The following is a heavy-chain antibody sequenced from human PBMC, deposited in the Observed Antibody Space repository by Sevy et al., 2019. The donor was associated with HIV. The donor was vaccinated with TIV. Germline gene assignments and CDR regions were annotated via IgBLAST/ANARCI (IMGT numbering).Heavy chain of an antibody. D-gene: IGHD6-19*01. Sequence: SESLSLTCAVSGGSISSGGYSWSWIRQPPGKGLEWIGYIYHSGSTYYNPSLKSRVTISVDRSKNQFSLKLSSVTAADTAVYYCARRRSGWYGWFDPWGQGTLVTVSS. J-gene: IGHJ5*02. CDR2: IYHSGST. CDR1: GGSISSGGYS. CDR3: ARRRSGWYGWFDP. V-gene: IGHV4-30-2*01.